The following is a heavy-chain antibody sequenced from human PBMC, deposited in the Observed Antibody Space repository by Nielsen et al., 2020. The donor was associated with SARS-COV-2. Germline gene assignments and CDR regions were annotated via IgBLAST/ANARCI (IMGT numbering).Heavy chain of an antibody. D-gene: IGHD3-3*01. Sequence: SETLSLTCTVSGGSISSSSYYWSWIRQPPGKGLEWIGYIYYSGSTNYNPSLKSRVTISVDTSKNQFSLKLSSVTAADTAVYYCARGSSRHSTIFGVAKGIVGMDVWGQGTTVTVSS. CDR1: GGSISSSSYY. J-gene: IGHJ6*02. CDR2: IYYSGST. V-gene: IGHV4-61*01. CDR3: ARGSSRHSTIFGVAKGIVGMDV.